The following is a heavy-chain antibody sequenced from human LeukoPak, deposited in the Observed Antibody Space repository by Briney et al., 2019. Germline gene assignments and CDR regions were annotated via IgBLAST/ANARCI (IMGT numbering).Heavy chain of an antibody. D-gene: IGHD1-26*01. J-gene: IGHJ4*02. CDR2: IYASGST. V-gene: IGHV4-4*07. CDR3: ARSGSYRTSRYYFDY. CDR1: GASISAYY. Sequence: SETLSLTCTVSGASISAYYWSWIRQPAGKGLEWIGRIYASGSTDYNPSLKSRVTMSVDTSKNQFYLKLSSVTAADTAVYYCARSGSYRTSRYYFDYWGQGTLVSVSS.